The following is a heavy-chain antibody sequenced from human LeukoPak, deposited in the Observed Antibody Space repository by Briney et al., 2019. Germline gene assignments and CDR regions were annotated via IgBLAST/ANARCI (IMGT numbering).Heavy chain of an antibody. J-gene: IGHJ3*01. CDR1: GGSISSGGYY. Sequence: SETLSLTCTVSGGSISSGGYYWSCIRQHPGKGLEWIGYIYYSGSTYYNPSLKSRVTMSIDTSKNQFSLKLSSVTAADTAVYYCARTIDGNRSVFDVWGQGTMVTVSS. CDR2: IYYSGST. V-gene: IGHV4-31*03. CDR3: ARTIDGNRSVFDV. D-gene: IGHD4-23*01.